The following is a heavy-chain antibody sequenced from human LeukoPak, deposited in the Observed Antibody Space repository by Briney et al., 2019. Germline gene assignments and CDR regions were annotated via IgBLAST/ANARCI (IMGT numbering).Heavy chain of an antibody. V-gene: IGHV3-48*04. D-gene: IGHD4-17*01. J-gene: IGHJ4*02. CDR3: ASSTVTRLNDY. CDR2: ISSSSSTI. Sequence: GGSPRLSCAAPGFTFSSYSMNWVRQAPGKGLEWVSYISSSSSTIYYADSVKGRFTISRDNAKNSLYLQMNSLRAEDTAVYYCASSTVTRLNDYWGQGTLVTVSS. CDR1: GFTFSSYS.